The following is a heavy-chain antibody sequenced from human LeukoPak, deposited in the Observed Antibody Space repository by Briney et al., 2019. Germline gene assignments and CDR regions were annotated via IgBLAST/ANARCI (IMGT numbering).Heavy chain of an antibody. V-gene: IGHV3-48*03. Sequence: GGSLRLSCAASGFTFSSYEMNWVRQAPGKGLEWVSYISSSGSTIYYADSVKGRFTISRDNAKNTVYLQMNSLRAEDTAVYYCAKDLAMIWFGVPTPDYWGQGTLVTVSS. D-gene: IGHD3-10*01. CDR2: ISSSGSTI. CDR1: GFTFSSYE. CDR3: AKDLAMIWFGVPTPDY. J-gene: IGHJ4*02.